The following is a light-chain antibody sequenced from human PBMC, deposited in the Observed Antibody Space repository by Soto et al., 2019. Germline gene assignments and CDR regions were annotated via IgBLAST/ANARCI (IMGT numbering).Light chain of an antibody. CDR1: TSNSGTAFD. V-gene: IGLV1-40*01. CDR3: QTSDSGLLGLV. J-gene: IGLJ1*01. CDR2: GSS. Sequence: QSVLTQPPSVSGAPGQRVTIACTGITSNSGTAFDVHWYLHFPGSAPKLLLSGSSDRPSGVPDRFSASKSGTSASLTITGLQPDDEAEYYCQTSDSGLLGLVFGTGTKVTVL.